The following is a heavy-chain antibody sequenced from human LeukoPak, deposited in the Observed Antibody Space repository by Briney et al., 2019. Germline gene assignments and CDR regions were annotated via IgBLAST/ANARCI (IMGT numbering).Heavy chain of an antibody. CDR3: ARDTDSGDYVFAFDI. D-gene: IGHD4-17*01. J-gene: IGHJ3*02. CDR1: GFTFSSYS. V-gene: IGHV3-21*01. CDR2: ISSSSSYI. Sequence: PGGSLRLSCAASGFTFSSYSMNWVRQAPGKGLEWVSSISSSSSYIYYADSVKGRFTISRDNAKNTLYLQMNSLRAEDTAVYYCARDTDSGDYVFAFDIWGQGTMVTVSS.